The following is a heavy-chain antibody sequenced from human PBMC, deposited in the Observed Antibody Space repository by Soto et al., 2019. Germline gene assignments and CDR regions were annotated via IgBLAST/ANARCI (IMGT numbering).Heavy chain of an antibody. CDR1: GFIFRSYW. Sequence: LRLSCAASGFIFRSYWMSWVRQAPGKGLEWVANINQDGSEKYYVDSVRGRFIISRDNAENSLYLQMNSLRAEDTAVYYCARDGVAAGLYLDNWGQGTLVTVSS. CDR2: INQDGSEK. D-gene: IGHD2-15*01. V-gene: IGHV3-7*01. J-gene: IGHJ4*02. CDR3: ARDGVAAGLYLDN.